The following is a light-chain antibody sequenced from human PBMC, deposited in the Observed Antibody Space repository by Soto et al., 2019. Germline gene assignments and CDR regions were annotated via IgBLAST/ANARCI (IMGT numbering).Light chain of an antibody. CDR3: PQYENWPPRLP. J-gene: IGKJ4*01. CDR2: GAS. V-gene: IGKV3D-15*01. Sequence: EIVMTQSPATLSVSPGEGATLSCRASQSISSYLAWYQQKPGQAPRLLIYGASTRAAGIPARFSGSGSGTYITLFITGVQSEDFAVYYSPQYENWPPRLPIGGGTKGEIK. CDR1: QSISSY.